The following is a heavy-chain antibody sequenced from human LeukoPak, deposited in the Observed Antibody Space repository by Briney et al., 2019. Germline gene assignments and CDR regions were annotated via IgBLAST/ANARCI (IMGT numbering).Heavy chain of an antibody. CDR2: IYHSGST. CDR3: ARGGSSFRGWFDP. D-gene: IGHD6-6*01. CDR1: GGSISSGGYS. J-gene: IGHJ5*02. Sequence: SETLSLTCAVSGGSISSGGYSWSWIWQPPGKGLEWIGYIYHSGSTYYNPSLKSRVTISVDRSKNQFSLKLSSVTAADTAVYYCARGGSSFRGWFDPWGQGTLVTVSS. V-gene: IGHV4-30-2*01.